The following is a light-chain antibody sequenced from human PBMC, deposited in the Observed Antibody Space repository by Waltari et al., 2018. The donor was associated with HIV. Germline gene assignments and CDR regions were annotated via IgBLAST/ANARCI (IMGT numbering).Light chain of an antibody. Sequence: DIQMTQSPSSLSASIGDRVIMTCWTSQSISSNLNWFQQRPGKAPKLLIYAASSLESGVPSRFSGSGSGTDFTLTISSLQPEDFATYYCQQSYTTPLTFGPGTKVDIK. V-gene: IGKV1-39*01. CDR1: QSISSN. J-gene: IGKJ3*01. CDR3: QQSYTTPLT. CDR2: AAS.